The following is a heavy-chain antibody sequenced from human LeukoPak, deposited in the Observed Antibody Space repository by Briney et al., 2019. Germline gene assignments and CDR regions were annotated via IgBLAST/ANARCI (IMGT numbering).Heavy chain of an antibody. J-gene: IGHJ5*02. CDR2: ISGSGGST. CDR3: AKDGISGWLVGYNWFDP. CDR1: GFTFSSYA. D-gene: IGHD6-19*01. V-gene: IGHV3-23*01. Sequence: GGSLRLSCAASGFTFSSYAMSWVRQAPGKGLEWVSAISGSGGSTYYADSVKGRFTISRDNSKNTLYLQMNSLRAEDTAVYYCAKDGISGWLVGYNWFDPWGQGTLVTVSS.